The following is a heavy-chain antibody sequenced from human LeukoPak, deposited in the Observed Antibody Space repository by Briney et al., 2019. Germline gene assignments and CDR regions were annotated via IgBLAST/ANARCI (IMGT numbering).Heavy chain of an antibody. D-gene: IGHD6-6*01. CDR3: AGSIAGHFDY. Sequence: GGSLRLSCAASGFTFSSYWMSWIRQAPGKGLEWVANIKQDGSEKYYVDSVKGRFTISRDNTKNSLYLQMNSLRAEDTAVYYCAGSIAGHFDYWGQGTLVTVSS. J-gene: IGHJ4*02. V-gene: IGHV3-7*01. CDR1: GFTFSSYW. CDR2: IKQDGSEK.